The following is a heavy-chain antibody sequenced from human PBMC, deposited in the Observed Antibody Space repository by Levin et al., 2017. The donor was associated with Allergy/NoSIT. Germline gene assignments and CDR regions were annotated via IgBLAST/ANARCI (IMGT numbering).Heavy chain of an antibody. Sequence: GESLKISCAASGFTFSSYGMHWVRQAPGKGLEWVAVISYDGSNKYYADSVKGRFTISRDNSKNTLYLQMNSLRAEDTAVYYCAKDGVGYGGNSDPIDYWGQGTLVTVSS. D-gene: IGHD4-23*01. CDR2: ISYDGSNK. J-gene: IGHJ4*02. CDR1: GFTFSSYG. CDR3: AKDGVGYGGNSDPIDY. V-gene: IGHV3-30*18.